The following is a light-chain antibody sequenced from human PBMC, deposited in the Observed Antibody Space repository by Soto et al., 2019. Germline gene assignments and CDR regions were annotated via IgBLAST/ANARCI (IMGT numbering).Light chain of an antibody. Sequence: QSVLTQSPSASASLGASVKLTCTLSSGHSSYAIAWHQQQPGKGPRYLMKLNSDGSHTKGDGIPDRFSGSSSGAERYLTISSLQSEDEADYYCQTWGTGTHGVFGVGTKLTVL. J-gene: IGLJ3*02. CDR2: LNSDGSH. CDR1: SGHSSYA. V-gene: IGLV4-69*01. CDR3: QTWGTGTHGV.